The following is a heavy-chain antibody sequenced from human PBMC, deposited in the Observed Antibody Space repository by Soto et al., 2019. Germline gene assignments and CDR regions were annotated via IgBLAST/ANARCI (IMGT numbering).Heavy chain of an antibody. Sequence: ASVKVSCKASGYTFTSYAMHWVRQAPGQRLEWMGWINAGNGNTKYSQKLQGRVTITRDTSASTAYMELSSLRSEDTAVYYCARFGGYYDSSGYYYYYYGMDVWGQGTTVTVSS. CDR1: GYTFTSYA. V-gene: IGHV1-3*01. CDR3: ARFGGYYDSSGYYYYYYGMDV. D-gene: IGHD3-22*01. J-gene: IGHJ6*02. CDR2: INAGNGNT.